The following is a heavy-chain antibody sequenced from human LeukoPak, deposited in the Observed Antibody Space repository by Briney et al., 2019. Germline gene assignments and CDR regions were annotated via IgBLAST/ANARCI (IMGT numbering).Heavy chain of an antibody. Sequence: GGSLRLSCVVSGFTFSSYGMHWVRQAPGKGLEWVALIWYDGNNKYYADSVKGRFTTSRDNSKNTLYLQLNSLRAEDTAVYYCARQHCSGGDCYFFDWGQGTLVTVSS. CDR1: GFTFSSYG. D-gene: IGHD2-15*01. V-gene: IGHV3-33*08. J-gene: IGHJ4*02. CDR3: ARQHCSGGDCYFFD. CDR2: IWYDGNNK.